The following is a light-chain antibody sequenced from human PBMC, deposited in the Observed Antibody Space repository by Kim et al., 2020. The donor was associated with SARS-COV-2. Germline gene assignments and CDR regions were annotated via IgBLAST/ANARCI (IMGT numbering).Light chain of an antibody. Sequence: VSPGERATLSCRASQSISNNLAGYQQKPGQAPRLLIYAASTRATGIPARFSGSGSGTELTLTISSLQSEDFAVYYCQQYNNWPPYTFGQGTKLEI. J-gene: IGKJ2*01. CDR3: QQYNNWPPYT. CDR1: QSISNN. V-gene: IGKV3D-15*01. CDR2: AAS.